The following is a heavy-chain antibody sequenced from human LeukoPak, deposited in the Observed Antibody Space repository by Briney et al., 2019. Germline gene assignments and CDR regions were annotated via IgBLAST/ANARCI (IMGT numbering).Heavy chain of an antibody. J-gene: IGHJ5*02. CDR1: GGSISSYY. D-gene: IGHD5-18*01. CDR2: IYTSGST. V-gene: IGHV4-4*07. Sequence: PSETLSLTCTVSGGSISSYYWSWIRQPAGKGLGWIGRIYTSGSTNYNPSLKSRVTMSVDTSKNQFSLKLSSVTAADTAVYYCARVDSYGFSFWFDPWGQGTLVTVSS. CDR3: ARVDSYGFSFWFDP.